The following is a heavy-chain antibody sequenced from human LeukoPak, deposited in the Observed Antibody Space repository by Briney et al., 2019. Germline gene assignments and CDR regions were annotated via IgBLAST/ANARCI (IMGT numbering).Heavy chain of an antibody. CDR2: IYYSGST. Sequence: SETLSLTCTVSGGSISSGDYYWSWIRQPPGKGLEWIGYIYYSGSTYYNPSLKSRVTISVDTSKNQFSLKLSSVTAADTAVYYCARVVLGPGEDYYYMDVWGKGTTVTVSS. D-gene: IGHD3-16*01. V-gene: IGHV4-30-4*08. J-gene: IGHJ6*03. CDR3: ARVVLGPGEDYYYMDV. CDR1: GGSISSGDYY.